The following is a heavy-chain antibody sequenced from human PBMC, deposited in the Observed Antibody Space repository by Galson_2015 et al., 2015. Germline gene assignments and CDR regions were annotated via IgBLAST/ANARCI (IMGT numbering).Heavy chain of an antibody. V-gene: IGHV4-4*02. CDR2: IYRSETT. CDR3: ARAPSQGLTYDY. D-gene: IGHD1-14*01. CDR1: GGSISSSNW. J-gene: IGHJ4*02. Sequence: ETLSLPCAVSGGSISSSNWWRWVRPPPEQGLEWIGEIYRSETTNYNPSLKSRVTISVDKSKNQFSLTLSSVTAADTAVYYCARAPSQGLTYDYWGQGTLVTVSS.